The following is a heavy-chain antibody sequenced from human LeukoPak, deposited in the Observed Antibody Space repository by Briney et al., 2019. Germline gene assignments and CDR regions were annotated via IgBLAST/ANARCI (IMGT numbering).Heavy chain of an antibody. CDR2: ISYDGSNK. CDR1: GFTFSSYA. D-gene: IGHD2-21*02. CDR3: ARGTTALMDV. J-gene: IGHJ6*03. Sequence: GGSLRLSCAASGFTFSSYAMHWVRQAPGKGLEWVAVISYDGSNKYYADSVKGRFTISRDNSKNSLYLQMNSLRAEDTAVYYCARGTTALMDVWGKGTTVTVSS. V-gene: IGHV3-30*04.